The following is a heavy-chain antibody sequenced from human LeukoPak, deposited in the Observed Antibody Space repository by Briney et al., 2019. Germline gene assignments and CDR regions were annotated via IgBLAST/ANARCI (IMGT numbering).Heavy chain of an antibody. D-gene: IGHD6-13*01. V-gene: IGHV5-51*01. Sequence: GESLKISCKGSAYSFTSYWIGWVRQMPGKGLEWMGFIYPGDSDTRYSPSFQGQVTISADKSISTAYLQWSRLKASDTAMYYCARKSHSSSWTHFDYWGQGTLVTVSS. J-gene: IGHJ4*02. CDR1: AYSFTSYW. CDR3: ARKSHSSSWTHFDY. CDR2: IYPGDSDT.